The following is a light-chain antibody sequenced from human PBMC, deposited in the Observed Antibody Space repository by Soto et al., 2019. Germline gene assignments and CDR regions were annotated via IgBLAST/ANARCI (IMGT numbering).Light chain of an antibody. Sequence: ALTQPPSASGSPGQSVTISCTGGSSDAGTYNYISWYQQHPGKAPKLMIYEVSERPSGVPDRFSGSKSGNTASLTVSGLQAEDEADYYCSSYAGSNNVLFGGGTKLTVL. CDR1: SSDAGTYNY. CDR2: EVS. CDR3: SSYAGSNNVL. J-gene: IGLJ2*01. V-gene: IGLV2-8*01.